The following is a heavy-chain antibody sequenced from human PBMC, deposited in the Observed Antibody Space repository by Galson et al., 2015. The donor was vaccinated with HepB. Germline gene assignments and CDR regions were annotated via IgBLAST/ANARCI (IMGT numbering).Heavy chain of an antibody. V-gene: IGHV1-3*01. J-gene: IGHJ4*02. D-gene: IGHD3-10*01. CDR2: INAGNGNT. CDR1: GYTFTSYA. CDR3: ARDGGYYYGPGDY. Sequence: SVKVSCKASGYTFTSYAMHWVRQAPGQRLEWMGWINAGNGNTKYSQKFQGRVTITRDTSASTAYMELSSLRSEDTAVYYCARDGGYYYGPGDYWGQGTLVTVSS.